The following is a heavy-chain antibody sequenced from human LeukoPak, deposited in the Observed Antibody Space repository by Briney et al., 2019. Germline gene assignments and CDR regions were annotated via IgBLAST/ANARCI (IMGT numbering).Heavy chain of an antibody. V-gene: IGHV3-15*01. CDR3: TSYLLRYFDWSPGFDY. J-gene: IGHJ4*02. Sequence: KPRGSLRLSCAASGFTFTNAWMSWVRQAPGKGLEWVGRIKSNADGGTADYAASVNGRFTISRDDSKSTLYLQMNGLKTEDTGVYFCTSYLLRYFDWSPGFDYWGQGTLVTVSS. D-gene: IGHD3-9*01. CDR2: IKSNADGGTA. CDR1: GFTFTNAW.